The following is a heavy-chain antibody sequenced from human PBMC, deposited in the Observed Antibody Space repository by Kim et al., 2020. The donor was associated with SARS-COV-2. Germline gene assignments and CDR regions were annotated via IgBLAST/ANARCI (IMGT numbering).Heavy chain of an antibody. CDR2: INHSGST. CDR3: ARGLRRYCSSTSCYIGWFDP. J-gene: IGHJ5*02. Sequence: SETLSLTCAVYGGSFSGYYWSWIRQPPGKGLEWIGEINHSGSTNYNPSLKSRVTISVDTSKNQFSLKLSSVTAADTAVYYCARGLRRYCSSTSCYIGWFDPWGQGTLVTVSS. CDR1: GGSFSGYY. V-gene: IGHV4-34*01. D-gene: IGHD2-2*02.